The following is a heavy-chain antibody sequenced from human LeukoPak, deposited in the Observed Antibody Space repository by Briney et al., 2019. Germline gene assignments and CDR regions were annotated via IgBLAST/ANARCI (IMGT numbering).Heavy chain of an antibody. V-gene: IGHV3-64*01. CDR3: ARDAIAVPGQTVVPAVKDY. J-gene: IGHJ4*02. Sequence: GGSLRLSCAASGFTFSSYAMSWVRQAPGKGLEYVSAISSNGGSTYYANSVKGRFTISRDNSKNTLYLQMGSLRAEDMAVYYCARDAIAVPGQTVVPAVKDYWGQGTLVTVSS. CDR1: GFTFSSYA. CDR2: ISSNGGST. D-gene: IGHD2-2*01.